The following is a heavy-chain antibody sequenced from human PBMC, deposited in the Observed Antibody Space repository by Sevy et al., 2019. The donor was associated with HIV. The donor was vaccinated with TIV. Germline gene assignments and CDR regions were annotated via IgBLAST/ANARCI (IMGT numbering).Heavy chain of an antibody. CDR1: GFLFGTHA. V-gene: IGHV3-23*01. Sequence: GGSLRLSCAASGFLFGTHAMSWVRQAPGKGLEWVSGITSSASTTYYADSMKGRFTISRDNSKNTLYLQMNNLRAEDTAVYYCTKDAGWPLWGQGTLVTVSS. D-gene: IGHD3-9*01. CDR2: ITSSASTT. J-gene: IGHJ4*02. CDR3: TKDAGWPL.